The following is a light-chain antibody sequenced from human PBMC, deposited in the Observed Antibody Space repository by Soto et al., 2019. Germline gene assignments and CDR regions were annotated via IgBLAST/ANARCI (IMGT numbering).Light chain of an antibody. Sequence: DIQMTQSPSSLSASVGDRVTITCRASQTIIRYLNWYQQKVGGAPNLLIYAASSLQSGVPSRFSGSGSGTEFTLTISSLQPEDFATYYCQQSYSTLFSFGPGTKVDIK. CDR1: QTIIRY. V-gene: IGKV1-39*01. J-gene: IGKJ3*01. CDR2: AAS. CDR3: QQSYSTLFS.